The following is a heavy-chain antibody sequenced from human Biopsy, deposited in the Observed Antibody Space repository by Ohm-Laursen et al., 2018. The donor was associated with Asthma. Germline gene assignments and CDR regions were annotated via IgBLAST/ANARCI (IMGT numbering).Heavy chain of an antibody. CDR2: MYHSGSP. Sequence: SETLSLTYAVSGGSITSSSYYWGWIRQPPGKGMEWIGSMYHSGSPYYHPSLKIRATISVDTSKNQLSLKMSSVTAADTAVYFCVRHQYSSSWSTFDYWGQGALVTVSS. V-gene: IGHV4-39*01. CDR3: VRHQYSSSWSTFDY. J-gene: IGHJ4*02. D-gene: IGHD3-22*01. CDR1: GGSITSSSYY.